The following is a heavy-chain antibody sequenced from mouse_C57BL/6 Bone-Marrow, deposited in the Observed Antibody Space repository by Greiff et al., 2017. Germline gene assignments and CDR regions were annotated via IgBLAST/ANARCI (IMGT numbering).Heavy chain of an antibody. CDR2: INPYNGDT. CDR1: GYSFTGYF. J-gene: IGHJ2*01. D-gene: IGHD1-1*01. V-gene: IGHV1-20*01. CDR3: AKTLLLRYQQ. Sequence: EVQLQQSGPELVKPGDSVKISCKASGYSFTGYFMNWVMQSHGKSLEWIGRINPYNGDTFYNQKFKGKATLTVDKSSSTVHMELRSLTSEDSAVYYCAKTLLLRYQQGGQGTTLTVSS.